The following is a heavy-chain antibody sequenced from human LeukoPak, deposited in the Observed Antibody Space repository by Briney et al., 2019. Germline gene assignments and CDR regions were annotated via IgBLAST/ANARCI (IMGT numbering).Heavy chain of an antibody. Sequence: GGSLRLSCAASGFTFSSYWMSWVRQAPGKGLEWVANIKQDGSEKYYVDSVKGRFTISRDNAKNSLYPQMNSLRAEDTAVYYCASTQLYSSSSGDYWGQGTLVTVSS. D-gene: IGHD6-6*01. V-gene: IGHV3-7*01. CDR2: IKQDGSEK. J-gene: IGHJ4*02. CDR1: GFTFSSYW. CDR3: ASTQLYSSSSGDY.